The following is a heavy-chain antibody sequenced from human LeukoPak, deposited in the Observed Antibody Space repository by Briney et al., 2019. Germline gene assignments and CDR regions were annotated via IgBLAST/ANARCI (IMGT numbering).Heavy chain of an antibody. Sequence: SETLSLTCTVSGGSISSYYWSWIRQPPGKGLEWIGYIYYGGSTNYNPSLKSRVTISVDTSKNQFSLKLSSVTAADTAVYYCARRAYSYGYYYYYGMDVWGQGTTVTVSS. CDR3: ARRAYSYGYYYYYGMDV. CDR2: IYYGGST. D-gene: IGHD5-18*01. J-gene: IGHJ6*02. V-gene: IGHV4-59*08. CDR1: GGSISSYY.